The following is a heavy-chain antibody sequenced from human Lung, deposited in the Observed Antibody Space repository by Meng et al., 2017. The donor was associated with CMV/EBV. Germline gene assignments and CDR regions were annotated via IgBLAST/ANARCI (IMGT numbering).Heavy chain of an antibody. CDR3: ARGDYYDSSGLDY. CDR2: INANTGNP. Sequence: QVQLVQSGYVLKKPGASARVSCKASGYTFTSYAMTWVRQAPGQGLEWMGLINANTGNPTYAQGFTGRFVFSLDTSVSTAYLQISSLKAEDTAVYYCARGDYYDSSGLDYWGQGTLVTVSS. CDR1: GYTFTSYA. J-gene: IGHJ4*02. V-gene: IGHV7-4-1*02. D-gene: IGHD3-22*01.